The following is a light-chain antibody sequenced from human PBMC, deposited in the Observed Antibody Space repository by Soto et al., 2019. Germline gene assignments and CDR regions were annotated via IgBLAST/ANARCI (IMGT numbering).Light chain of an antibody. CDR3: QQLNIYPLT. V-gene: IGKV1-9*01. CDR2: AAS. J-gene: IGKJ3*01. Sequence: DIQLTQSPSFLSASVGDRVTITCRASQGISSYLAWYQQKPGKAPKLLIYAASTLQSGVPSRFSGSGSGTEFTLTISSLQPEDFATYYCQQLNIYPLTFGPGTKVDI. CDR1: QGISSY.